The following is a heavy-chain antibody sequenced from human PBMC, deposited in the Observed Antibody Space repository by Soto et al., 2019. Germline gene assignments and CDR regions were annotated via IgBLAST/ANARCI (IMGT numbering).Heavy chain of an antibody. D-gene: IGHD2-21*02. V-gene: IGHV3-23*01. CDR1: GFTFSSYA. CDR2: ISGSGGST. Sequence: LSLTCAASGFTFSSYAMSWVRQAPGKGLEWVSAISGSGGSTYYADSVKGRFTISRDNSKNTLYLQMNSLRAEDTAVYYCAKWNKRDIVVVTATIDYWGQGTLVTVSS. CDR3: AKWNKRDIVVVTATIDY. J-gene: IGHJ4*02.